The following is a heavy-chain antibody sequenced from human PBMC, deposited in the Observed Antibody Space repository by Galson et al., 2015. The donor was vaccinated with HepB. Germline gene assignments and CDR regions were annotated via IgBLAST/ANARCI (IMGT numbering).Heavy chain of an antibody. V-gene: IGHV3-48*01. CDR3: ASGPSPYDSSGYYFRPAKNSAVQFDY. CDR1: GFTFSSYS. CDR2: ISSSSSTI. J-gene: IGHJ4*02. D-gene: IGHD3-22*01. Sequence: SLRLSCAASGFTFSSYSMNWVRQAPGKGLEWVSYISSSSSTIYYADSVKGRFTISRDNAKNSLYLQMNSLRAEDTAVYYCASGPSPYDSSGYYFRPAKNSAVQFDYWGQGTLVTVSS.